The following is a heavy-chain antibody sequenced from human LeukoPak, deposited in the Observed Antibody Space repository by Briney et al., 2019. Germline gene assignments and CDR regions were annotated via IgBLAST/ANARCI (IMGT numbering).Heavy chain of an antibody. Sequence: SETLSLTCTVSGDSISSNYWNWIRQPPGKGLEWIGEINHSGSTNYNPSLKSRVTISVDTSKNQFSLKLSSVTAADTAVYYCARETDVSEYFQHWGQGTLVTVSS. D-gene: IGHD3-16*01. J-gene: IGHJ1*01. V-gene: IGHV4-34*01. CDR3: ARETDVSEYFQH. CDR1: GDSISSNY. CDR2: INHSGST.